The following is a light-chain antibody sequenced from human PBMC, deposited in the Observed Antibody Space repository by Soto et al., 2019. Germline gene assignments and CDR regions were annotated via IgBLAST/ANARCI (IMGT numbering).Light chain of an antibody. J-gene: IGLJ2*01. Sequence: QSALTQPASVSGSPGQSITMSCTGTSSDVGGYNYVSWYQQHPGKAPKLIIYDVSNRPSGVSNRFSGSKSGNTASLTISGLQAEDEADYYCSSYTSSSTLDVLFGGGTKVTVL. CDR3: SSYTSSSTLDVL. V-gene: IGLV2-14*01. CDR2: DVS. CDR1: SSDVGGYNY.